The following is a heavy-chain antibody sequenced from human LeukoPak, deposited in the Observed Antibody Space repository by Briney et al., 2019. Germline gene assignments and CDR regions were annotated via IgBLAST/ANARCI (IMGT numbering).Heavy chain of an antibody. CDR1: GFTFSSYA. D-gene: IGHD3-3*01. CDR2: ISGSGGST. Sequence: PGGSLRLSCAASGFTFSSYAMSWVRQAPGKGLKWVSAISGSGGSTYYADSVKGRFTISRDNSKNTLYLQMNSLRAEDTAVYDCAKDGKYYDFWSGYYSRSYYYYMGVWGKGTTVTVSS. V-gene: IGHV3-23*01. CDR3: AKDGKYYDFWSGYYSRSYYYYMGV. J-gene: IGHJ6*03.